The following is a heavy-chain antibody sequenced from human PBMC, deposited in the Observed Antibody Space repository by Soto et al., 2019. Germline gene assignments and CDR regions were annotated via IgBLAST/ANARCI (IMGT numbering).Heavy chain of an antibody. V-gene: IGHV4-39*01. CDR1: GGSVSSGSYY. CDR2: IYFTGST. D-gene: IGHD6-13*01. J-gene: IGHJ4*02. Sequence: SETHCLTCTVSGGSVSSGSYYWGWIRQPPGKGLECIGCIYFTGSTFYNPSLKSRVTMSVDTSKNQFSLKLSSVTAADTAFYYCASHPGDSGSWYYFDSWGQGSLVTVS. CDR3: ASHPGDSGSWYYFDS.